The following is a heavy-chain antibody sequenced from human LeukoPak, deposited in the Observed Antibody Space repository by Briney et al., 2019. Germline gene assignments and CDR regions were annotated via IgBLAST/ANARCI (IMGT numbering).Heavy chain of an antibody. J-gene: IGHJ6*03. CDR2: ISSSSSYI. CDR3: ARITEDIVVVPAAAIGEYYYYMDV. V-gene: IGHV3-21*01. Sequence: GGSLRLSCAASGSTFSSYSMNWVRQAPGKGLEWVSSISSSSSYIYYADSVKGRFTISRDNAKNSLYLQMNSLRAEDTAVYYCARITEDIVVVPAAAIGEYYYYMDVWGKGTTVTVSS. CDR1: GSTFSSYS. D-gene: IGHD2-2*01.